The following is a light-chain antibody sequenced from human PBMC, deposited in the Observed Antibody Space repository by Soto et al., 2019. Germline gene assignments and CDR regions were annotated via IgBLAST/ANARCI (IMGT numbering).Light chain of an antibody. V-gene: IGKV2-28*01. Sequence: DIVMTQSPLSLPVTPGEPASISCRSSQSLLHSNGYNYLDWYLQKPGQSPQVLIYLGSNRAYGVPDRFSGSGAGTDCTLKISRVEAEDVWVYYCMQALQTPRTFGQGTKLEIK. CDR2: LGS. CDR1: QSLLHSNGYNY. J-gene: IGKJ2*02. CDR3: MQALQTPRT.